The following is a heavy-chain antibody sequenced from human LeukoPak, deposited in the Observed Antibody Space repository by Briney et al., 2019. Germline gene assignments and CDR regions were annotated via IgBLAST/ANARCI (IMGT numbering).Heavy chain of an antibody. CDR2: ISAYNGNT. J-gene: IGHJ4*02. V-gene: IGHV1-18*01. D-gene: IGHD2-2*01. CDR1: GYTFTSYG. Sequence: ASVKVSCKASGYTFTSYGISWVRQAPGQGLEWMGWISAYNGNTNYAQKLRGRVTMTTDTSTSTAYMALRSLRSGDTAVYYCARDLDVGEYCSSTSCLPFDYWGQGTLVTVSS. CDR3: ARDLDVGEYCSSTSCLPFDY.